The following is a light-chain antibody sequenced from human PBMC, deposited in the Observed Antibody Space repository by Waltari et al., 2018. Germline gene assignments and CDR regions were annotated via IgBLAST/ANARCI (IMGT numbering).Light chain of an antibody. CDR1: SSNVGSHS. J-gene: IGLJ2*01. V-gene: IGLV1-44*01. Sequence: QSMLPQPPSASGTPRQRLPTPCSGTSSNVGSHSVNWFQHLPGAAPKLLIYDYDQRPSGVPDRFSGSKSGTSASLVISGLQSDDEADYYCAAWEDSLNGVLFGGGTKLTVL. CDR2: DYD. CDR3: AAWEDSLNGVL.